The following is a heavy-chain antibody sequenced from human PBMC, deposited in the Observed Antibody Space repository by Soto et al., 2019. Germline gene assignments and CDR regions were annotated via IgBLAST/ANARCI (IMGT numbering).Heavy chain of an antibody. CDR1: GYTFTSYG. J-gene: IGHJ4*02. CDR2: ISAYNGNT. D-gene: IGHD3-3*01. V-gene: IGHV1-18*01. Sequence: GASVKVSCKASGYTFTSYGISWVRQAPGQGLEWMGWISAYNGNTNYAQKLQGRVTMTTDTSTSTAYMELRSLRSDDTAVYYCARSSGVVIKRGYYFDYWGQGTLVTVYS. CDR3: ARSSGVVIKRGYYFDY.